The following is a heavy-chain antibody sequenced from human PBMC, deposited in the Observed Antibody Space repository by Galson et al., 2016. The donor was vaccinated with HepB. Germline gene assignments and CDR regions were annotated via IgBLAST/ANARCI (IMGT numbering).Heavy chain of an antibody. CDR3: ARPFYGEYYYFDY. J-gene: IGHJ4*02. D-gene: IGHD4-17*01. Sequence: SVKVSCKASRYTFTTYWMHWVRQAPGQGLEWVGVINPSGGGTSYAQKFQGRVSMTSDTSTSTVSMQLISLRSEDTAVYYCARPFYGEYYYFDYWGQGTLVIVSS. CDR2: INPSGGGT. CDR1: RYTFTTYW. V-gene: IGHV1-46*01.